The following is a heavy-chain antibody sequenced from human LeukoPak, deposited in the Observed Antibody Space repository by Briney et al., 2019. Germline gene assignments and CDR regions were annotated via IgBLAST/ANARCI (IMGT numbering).Heavy chain of an antibody. D-gene: IGHD6-13*01. V-gene: IGHV4-4*07. CDR3: AREAYSSSPPDCYYYYGMDV. CDR1: GGSISSYY. J-gene: IGHJ6*02. CDR2: IYTSGSI. Sequence: SETLSLTCTVSGGSISSYYWSWIRQPAGKGLEWIGRIYTSGSINYNPSLKSRVTMSVDTSKNQFSLKLSSVTAAETAVYYCAREAYSSSPPDCYYYYGMDVWGQGTTVTVSS.